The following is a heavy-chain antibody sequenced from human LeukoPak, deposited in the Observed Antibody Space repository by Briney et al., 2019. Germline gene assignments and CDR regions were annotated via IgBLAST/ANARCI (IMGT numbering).Heavy chain of an antibody. D-gene: IGHD5-24*01. CDR3: AKEDQKTGYKKFIPPFDY. CDR1: GFTFSSYG. CDR2: ISYDGSNK. V-gene: IGHV3-30*18. J-gene: IGHJ4*02. Sequence: PGRSLRLSCAASGFTFSSYGMHWVRQAPGKGLEWVAVISYDGSNKYYADSVKGRFTISRDNSKNTLYLQMNSLRAEDTAVYYCAKEDQKTGYKKFIPPFDYWGQGTLVTVSS.